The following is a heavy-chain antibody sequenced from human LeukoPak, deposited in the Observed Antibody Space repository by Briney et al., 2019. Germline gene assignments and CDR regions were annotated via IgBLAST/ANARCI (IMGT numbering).Heavy chain of an antibody. V-gene: IGHV3-48*04. CDR2: ISSSSSTI. D-gene: IGHD6-13*01. CDR1: GFTFSSYS. J-gene: IGHJ4*02. CDR3: ARSQQLTW. Sequence: GGSLRLSCAASGFTFSSYSMNWVRQAPGKGLEWVSYISSSSSTIYYADSVKGRFTISRDNAKNSLYLQMNSLRAEDTAVYYCARSQQLTWWGQGTLVTVSS.